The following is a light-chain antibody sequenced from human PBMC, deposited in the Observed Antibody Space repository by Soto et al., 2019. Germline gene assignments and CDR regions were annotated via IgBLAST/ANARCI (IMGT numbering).Light chain of an antibody. V-gene: IGKV3-20*01. CDR3: QQYSSLPHT. Sequence: IVLTQSPGTLSLSPGERATLSCRTSQSVNSRYLAWYQQRPGQAPRLLIYGVSSRASGIPDRFSGSGSGTDFTLTISRLEPEDFVVYYCQQYSSLPHTFGQGTKLEVK. CDR1: QSVNSRY. CDR2: GVS. J-gene: IGKJ2*01.